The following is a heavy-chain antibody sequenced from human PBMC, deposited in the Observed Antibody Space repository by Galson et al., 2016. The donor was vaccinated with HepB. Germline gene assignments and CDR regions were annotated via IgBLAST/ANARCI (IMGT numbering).Heavy chain of an antibody. V-gene: IGHV3-72*01. CDR2: SRGKGKSYTT. CDR1: GLTFSDSY. J-gene: IGHJ6*02. D-gene: IGHD3-10*01. CDR3: TRDRGGGITDYSLMDV. Sequence: SLRLSCAASGLTFSDSYLDWFRQAPGKGLEWVGRSRGKGKSYTTEYAASVKGRFTISRDDSKNSLHLQINSLESEDTAVYYCTRDRGGGITDYSLMDVWGQGTTVTVSS.